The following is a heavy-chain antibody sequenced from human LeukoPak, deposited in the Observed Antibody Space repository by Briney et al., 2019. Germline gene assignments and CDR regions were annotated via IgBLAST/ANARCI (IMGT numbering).Heavy chain of an antibody. D-gene: IGHD3-10*01. CDR3: ARGGSGSYYQWDY. J-gene: IGHJ4*02. Sequence: SETLSLTCTVSGGSISSGSYYWSWIRQPAGKGLEWIGRIYTSGSTNYNPSLKSRVTISVDTSKNQFSLKLSSVTAADTAVYYCARGGSGSYYQWDYWGQGTLVTVSS. V-gene: IGHV4-61*02. CDR2: IYTSGST. CDR1: GGSISSGSYY.